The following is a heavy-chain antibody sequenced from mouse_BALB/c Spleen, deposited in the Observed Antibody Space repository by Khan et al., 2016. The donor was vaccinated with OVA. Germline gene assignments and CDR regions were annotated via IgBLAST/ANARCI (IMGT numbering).Heavy chain of an antibody. CDR3: VRHELYGNYVFAY. V-gene: IGHV10-1*02. D-gene: IGHD2-1*01. J-gene: IGHJ3*01. CDR2: IRSKSNNYVT. CDR1: GFTFKIYA. Sequence: EVKLEESGGGLVQPKGSLKLSCAASGFTFKIYAMNWVRQAPGKGLEWVARIRSKSNNYVTYSADSVKDRFTISRNDSQSMLYLQMNNLKTEDTAMYYCVRHELYGNYVFAYWGQGTLVTVSA.